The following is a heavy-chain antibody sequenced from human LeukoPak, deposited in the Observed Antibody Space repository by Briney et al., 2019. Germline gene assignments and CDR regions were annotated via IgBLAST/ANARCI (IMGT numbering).Heavy chain of an antibody. J-gene: IGHJ4*02. CDR2: MNPNSGNT. V-gene: IGHV1-18*01. CDR3: ARDSSSWSQHFDY. Sequence: ASVNVSCKASGYTFNTYGITWVRQATGQGLEWMGWMNPNSGNTNYAQKLQGRVTMTTDTSTSTAYVELRSLRSDDTAVYYCARDSSSWSQHFDYWGQGTLVTVSS. D-gene: IGHD6-13*01. CDR1: GYTFNTYG.